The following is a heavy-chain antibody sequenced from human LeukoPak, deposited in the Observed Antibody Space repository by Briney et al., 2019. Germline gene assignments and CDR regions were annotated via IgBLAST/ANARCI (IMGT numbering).Heavy chain of an antibody. Sequence: GGSLRLSCAASGFTFRSYSMNWVRQAPGKGLEWVSSISSSSSYIYYADSVKGRFTISRDNAKNSLYLQMNTLRAEDTAVYYFARVSSGWAVDLYYCGYWGQGTLVTVSS. V-gene: IGHV3-21*01. J-gene: IGHJ4*02. CDR1: GFTFRSYS. D-gene: IGHD6-19*01. CDR2: ISSSSSYI. CDR3: ARVSSGWAVDLYYCGY.